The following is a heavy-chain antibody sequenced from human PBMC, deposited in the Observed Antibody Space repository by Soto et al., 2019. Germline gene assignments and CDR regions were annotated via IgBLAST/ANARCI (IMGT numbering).Heavy chain of an antibody. V-gene: IGHV1-3*01. Sequence: FQRVQSGAEVKKPGASVKVSGKASGYTFTSYAMHWLRQAPGQRLEWMGWINAGNGNTQYSQKFQGRVTITRDTSARTAYMELSSLRSEDTAVDYWAIGQQWLDRYYYYGMDVWGQGTTVTVSS. CDR1: GYTFTSYA. CDR2: INAGNGNT. D-gene: IGHD6-19*01. J-gene: IGHJ6*02. CDR3: AIGQQWLDRYYYYGMDV.